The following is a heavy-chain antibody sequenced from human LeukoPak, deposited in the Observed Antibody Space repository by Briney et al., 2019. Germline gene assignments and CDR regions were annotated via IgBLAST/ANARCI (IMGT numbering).Heavy chain of an antibody. CDR3: AKEEVISGNHGVYFDY. CDR2: IRYDGSNK. D-gene: IGHD3-22*01. CDR1: GFTFSSYG. Sequence: PGGSLRLSCAASGFTFSSYGMHWVRQAPGKGLKWVAFIRYDGSNKYYADSVKGRFTISRDNSRSTLYLQMNSLRAEDTAVYYCAKEEVISGNHGVYFDYWGQGTLVTVSS. J-gene: IGHJ4*02. V-gene: IGHV3-30*02.